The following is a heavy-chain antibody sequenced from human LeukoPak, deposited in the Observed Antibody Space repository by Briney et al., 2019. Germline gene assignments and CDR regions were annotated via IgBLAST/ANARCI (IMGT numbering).Heavy chain of an antibody. Sequence: ASVKVSCKASGYTFTGYYMHWVRQAPGQGLEWMGWINPNSGGTNYAQKFQGRVTMTRDTSISTAYMELSRLRSDDTAVYYCARTEVYYYDGSRRFDPWGQGTLVTVSS. V-gene: IGHV1-2*02. D-gene: IGHD3-22*01. CDR1: GYTFTGYY. CDR3: ARTEVYYYDGSRRFDP. J-gene: IGHJ5*02. CDR2: INPNSGGT.